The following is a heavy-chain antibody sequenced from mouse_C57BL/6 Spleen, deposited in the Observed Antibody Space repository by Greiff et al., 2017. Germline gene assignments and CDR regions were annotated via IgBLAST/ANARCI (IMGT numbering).Heavy chain of an antibody. CDR1: GFTFSSYG. CDR3: ARHGGSTRITTYAMDY. V-gene: IGHV5-6*02. Sequence: DVMLVESGGDLVKPGGSLKLSCAASGFTFSSYGMSWVRQTPDKRLEWVATISSGGSYTYYPDSVKGRFTISRDNAKNTLYLQMSSLKSEDTAMYYCARHGGSTRITTYAMDYWGQGTSVTVSS. D-gene: IGHD2-4*01. J-gene: IGHJ4*01. CDR2: ISSGGSYT.